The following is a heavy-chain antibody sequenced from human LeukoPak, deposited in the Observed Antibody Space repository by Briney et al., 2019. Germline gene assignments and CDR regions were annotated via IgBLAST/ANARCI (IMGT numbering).Heavy chain of an antibody. D-gene: IGHD3-22*01. CDR3: ARLDYYDSSRFDY. J-gene: IGHJ4*02. CDR1: GGSISSYY. V-gene: IGHV4-59*08. Sequence: PSETLSLTCTVSGGSISSYYWSWIRQPPGKGLEWIGYIYYSGSTNYNPSLKSRVTISVDTSKNQLSLKLSSVTAADTAVYYCARLDYYDSSRFDYWGQGTLVTVSS. CDR2: IYYSGST.